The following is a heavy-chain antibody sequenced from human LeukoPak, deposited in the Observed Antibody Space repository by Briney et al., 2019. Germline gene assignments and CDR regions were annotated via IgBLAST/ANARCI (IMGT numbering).Heavy chain of an antibody. J-gene: IGHJ4*02. D-gene: IGHD4-17*01. Sequence: GGSLRLSCAASGFTFSSYGMHWVRQAPGKGLEWVAVISYDGSNKYYADSVKGRFTISRDNSKNTLYLQMNSLRAEDTAVYYCAKAALYGSFDYWGQGTLVTVSS. CDR3: AKAALYGSFDY. CDR1: GFTFSSYG. V-gene: IGHV3-30*18. CDR2: ISYDGSNK.